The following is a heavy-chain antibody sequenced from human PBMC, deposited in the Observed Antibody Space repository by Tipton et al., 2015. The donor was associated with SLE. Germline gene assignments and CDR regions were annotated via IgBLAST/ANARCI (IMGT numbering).Heavy chain of an antibody. D-gene: IGHD6-19*01. CDR2: VNLSGST. J-gene: IGHJ3*02. Sequence: LRLSCAVYGGSFSGYYWSWIRQPPGKGLEWIGEVNLSGSTNYNPSIKIRVTIAVDTPKNQFSLKLSSVTAADTAVYYCAISPEAVAGDAAFDIWGQGTMVSVPS. CDR3: AISPEAVAGDAAFDI. V-gene: IGHV4-34*01. CDR1: GGSFSGYY.